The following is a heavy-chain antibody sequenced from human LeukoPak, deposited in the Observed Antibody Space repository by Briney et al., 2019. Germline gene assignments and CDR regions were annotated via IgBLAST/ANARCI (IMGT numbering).Heavy chain of an antibody. J-gene: IGHJ4*02. CDR2: SAATPDGPIT. V-gene: IGHV3-15*04. CDR1: AFTFSNAW. Sequence: PGGSLRLSCAASAFTFSNAWMSWVRQTPGKGLQWVARSAATPDGPITEYATPVRGRFTISRDDSRNMVYLQMRSPRTDDTAIYYCVWSSTWNKRFYLDQWGQGTLVTVSS. D-gene: IGHD6-6*01. CDR3: VWSSTWNKRFYLDQ.